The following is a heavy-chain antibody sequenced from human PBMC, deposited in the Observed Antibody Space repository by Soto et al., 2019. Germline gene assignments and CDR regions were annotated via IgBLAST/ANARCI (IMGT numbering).Heavy chain of an antibody. J-gene: IGHJ2*01. Sequence: QVQLVQSGAEVKKPGASVKVSCRASGYTVTHYGSTWERHAPGQGLEWMDWINTDNGSKHTVQRHHDRLAFNTDRSTTTDYMELRSLIYHDPAVSYYQKDFDEGGRYWYFELWGRGTPVLVSS. V-gene: IGHV1-18*01. CDR3: QKDFDEGGRYWYFEL. CDR2: INTDNGSK. CDR1: GYTVTHYG. D-gene: IGHD2-15*01.